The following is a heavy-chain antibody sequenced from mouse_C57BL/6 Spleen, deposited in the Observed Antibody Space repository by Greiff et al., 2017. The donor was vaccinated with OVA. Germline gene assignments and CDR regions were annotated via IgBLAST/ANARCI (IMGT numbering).Heavy chain of an antibody. J-gene: IGHJ2*01. CDR1: GFNIKDDY. V-gene: IGHV14-4*01. D-gene: IGHD1-1*01. Sequence: DVKLQESGAELVRPGASVKLSCTASGFNIKDDYMHWVKQRPEQGLAWIGWIDPENGATEYASKFQGKATITADTSSNTAYLQLSSLTSEDTAVYYCTTWAITTVVAHFDYWGQGTTLTVSS. CDR2: IDPENGAT. CDR3: TTWAITTVVAHFDY.